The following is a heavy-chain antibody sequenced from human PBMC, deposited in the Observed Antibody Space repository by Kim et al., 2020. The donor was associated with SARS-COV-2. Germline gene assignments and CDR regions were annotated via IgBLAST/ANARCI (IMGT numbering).Heavy chain of an antibody. CDR1: GFTFNNAW. J-gene: IGHJ4*02. Sequence: GGSLRLSCADPGFTFNNAWMSWVRQAPGKGLEWVGRVKHRVDGGTADYVAAVEGRFTISRDDSKNTLYLQMNSLKIEDTAMYYCTTDPGDSSGFGPGYWGQGTPVTVSS. V-gene: IGHV3-15*01. CDR2: VKHRVDGGTA. D-gene: IGHD3-22*01. CDR3: TTDPGDSSGFGPGY.